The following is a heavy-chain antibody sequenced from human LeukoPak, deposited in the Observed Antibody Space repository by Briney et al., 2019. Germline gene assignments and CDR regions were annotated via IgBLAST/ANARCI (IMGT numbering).Heavy chain of an antibody. J-gene: IGHJ4*02. Sequence: GESLKISCKGSGYSFTSQWSGWVRQMPGKGLECMGIIYPGDSGTRYSPSFQGQVTISADKSISTAYLHWSSLKASDTAIYYCARQGGDSSSWHTFDYWGQGTLVTVSS. CDR2: IYPGDSGT. CDR1: GYSFTSQW. CDR3: ARQGGDSSSWHTFDY. V-gene: IGHV5-51*01. D-gene: IGHD6-13*01.